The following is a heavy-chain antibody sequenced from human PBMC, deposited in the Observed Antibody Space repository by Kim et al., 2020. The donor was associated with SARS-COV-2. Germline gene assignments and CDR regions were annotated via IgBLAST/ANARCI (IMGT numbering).Heavy chain of an antibody. CDR3: AKARIGLRYFDWLLFDY. J-gene: IGHJ4*02. D-gene: IGHD3-9*01. Sequence: VKGRFTISRDNSKNTLYLQMKRLRAEDTAVYYCAKARIGLRYFDWLLFDYWGQGTLVTVSS. V-gene: IGHV3-23*03.